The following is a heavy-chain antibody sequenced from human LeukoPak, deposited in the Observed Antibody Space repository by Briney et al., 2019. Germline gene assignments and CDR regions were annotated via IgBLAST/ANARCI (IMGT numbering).Heavy chain of an antibody. CDR2: ISGSGGST. D-gene: IGHD6-19*01. J-gene: IGHJ4*02. Sequence: GGSLRLSCAASGFTFSSYAMSWVRQAPGKGLEWVSGISGSGGSTYYADSVKGRFTISRVNSKSTLYLQMNSLRAEDTAVYYCAKDGHSSGSSFDYWGQGTLVTVSS. CDR1: GFTFSSYA. V-gene: IGHV3-23*01. CDR3: AKDGHSSGSSFDY.